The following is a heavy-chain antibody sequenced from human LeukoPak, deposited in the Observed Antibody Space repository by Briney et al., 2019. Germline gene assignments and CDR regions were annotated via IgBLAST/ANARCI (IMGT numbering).Heavy chain of an antibody. V-gene: IGHV1-18*01. CDR1: EYTFTSYG. D-gene: IGHD5-12*01. CDR2: ISGYNGNT. Sequence: GASVKVSCSASEYTFTSYGITWVRQAPGQGLEWMGWISGYNGNTKYARKVQGRVTMTTDTSTTTAYMELRSLRSDDTAVYYCARDTGLEWRRLGKEACDIWGQGTVVTVSP. CDR3: ARDTGLEWRRLGKEACDI. J-gene: IGHJ3*02.